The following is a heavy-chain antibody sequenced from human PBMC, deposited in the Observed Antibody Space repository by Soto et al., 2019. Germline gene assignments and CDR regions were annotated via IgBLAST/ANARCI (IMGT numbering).Heavy chain of an antibody. Sequence: PGGALRLSCAAPGFTFSSYVITRVRQAPGKGLEWVSAISGTGGSTYYADSVKGRFTISRDNSKNTLYLQMNSLRAEDTAVYYCAKAILPSSIRMDVWGQGTTVTVSS. CDR1: GFTFSSYV. V-gene: IGHV3-23*01. J-gene: IGHJ6*02. CDR3: AKAILPSSIRMDV. D-gene: IGHD1-26*01. CDR2: ISGTGGST.